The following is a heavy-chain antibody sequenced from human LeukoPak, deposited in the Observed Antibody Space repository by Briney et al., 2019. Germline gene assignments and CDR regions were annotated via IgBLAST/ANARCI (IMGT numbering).Heavy chain of an antibody. J-gene: IGHJ6*02. Sequence: GGSLRLSCAASGFTFSSYWMSWVRQAPGKGLEWVANIKQDGSEKYYVDSVKGRFTISRDNAKNSLYLQMNSLRAEDTAVYYCARAPRSVVQLKYYGMDVWGQGTMVTVSS. CDR2: IKQDGSEK. V-gene: IGHV3-7*01. CDR1: GFTFSSYW. D-gene: IGHD2-2*01. CDR3: ARAPRSVVQLKYYGMDV.